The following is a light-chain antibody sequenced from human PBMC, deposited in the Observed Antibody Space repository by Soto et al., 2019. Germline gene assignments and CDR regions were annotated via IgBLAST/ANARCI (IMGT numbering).Light chain of an antibody. Sequence: DIQMTQSPSSLSASLGDRVTITCRASQSIIRYLNWYQQKPGRATHLLIYAASSLHTVAPSRFGASGSGTEFTLTISSLQPEDSATYYCQQSYSTLFTFGPGTRVEIK. CDR2: AAS. V-gene: IGKV1-39*01. CDR1: QSIIRY. J-gene: IGKJ3*01. CDR3: QQSYSTLFT.